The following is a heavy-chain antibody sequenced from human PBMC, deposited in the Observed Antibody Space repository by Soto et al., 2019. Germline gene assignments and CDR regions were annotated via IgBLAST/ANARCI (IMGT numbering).Heavy chain of an antibody. CDR3: ARLMYGSGSYSSDY. CDR2: ISGSGGST. CDR1: GFTFSSYA. Sequence: EVQLLESGGGLVQPGGSLRLSCAASGFTFSSYAMSWVRQAPGKGLEWVSAISGSGGSTYYADSVKGRFTISRDNSKNTLYLQMNSRRAEDTAVYYCARLMYGSGSYSSDYWGQGTLVTVSS. D-gene: IGHD3-10*01. J-gene: IGHJ4*02. V-gene: IGHV3-23*01.